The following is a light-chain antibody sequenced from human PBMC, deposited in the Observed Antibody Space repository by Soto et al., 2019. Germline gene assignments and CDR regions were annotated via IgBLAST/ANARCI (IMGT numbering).Light chain of an antibody. CDR1: QGIRSA. Sequence: AIQLTQSPSSLSASVGDRVTITCRASQGIRSALAWYQQKPGKAPKLLSYDASSLQSGVPSRFAGSGSGTDFTLTISSLQPEDFATYYCQQFNYYPTFGPGTKVNIK. CDR2: DAS. CDR3: QQFNYYPT. V-gene: IGKV1D-13*01. J-gene: IGKJ3*01.